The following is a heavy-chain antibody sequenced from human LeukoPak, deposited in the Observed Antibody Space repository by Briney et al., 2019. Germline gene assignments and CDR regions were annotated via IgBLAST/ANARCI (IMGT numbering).Heavy chain of an antibody. D-gene: IGHD1-14*01. Sequence: ASVTVSCKASGHTFTTYYVHLVRQAPGQGLEWMGVINHSGDGTNYPQRFQGRVTLTRDTSTSTVYMELTSLRSEDTAMYYCAKETPKTGWFDPWGQGTLVTVSS. CDR3: AKETPKTGWFDP. CDR2: INHSGDGT. CDR1: GHTFTTYY. J-gene: IGHJ5*02. V-gene: IGHV1-46*01.